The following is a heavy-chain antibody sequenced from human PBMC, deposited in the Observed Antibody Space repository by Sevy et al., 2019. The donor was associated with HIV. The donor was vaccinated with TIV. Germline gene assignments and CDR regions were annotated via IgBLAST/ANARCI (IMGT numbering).Heavy chain of an antibody. J-gene: IGHJ4*02. CDR3: ARDRGSDFWSGLGSLDY. Sequence: GGSLRLSCAASGFTFSSYWMSWVRQAPGKGLEWVANIKQDGSEKYYVDSVKGRFTISRDNAKNSLYLKMNGLRAEDTAVYYWARDRGSDFWSGLGSLDYWGQGTLVTVSS. D-gene: IGHD3-3*01. V-gene: IGHV3-7*01. CDR2: IKQDGSEK. CDR1: GFTFSSYW.